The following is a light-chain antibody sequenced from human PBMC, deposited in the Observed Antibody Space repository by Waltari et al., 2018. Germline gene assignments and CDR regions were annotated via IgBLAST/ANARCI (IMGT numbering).Light chain of an antibody. J-gene: IGLJ2*01. Sequence: SALTHPASVSGSPGPSNTIPCTGTSSDIGGHNFVSWYQQPPGKTPKLMIYDVSKRPSGVSNRFSGSKSGNTASLTISGLQAEDEADYYCSSYTSSSTLVFGGGTKLTVL. V-gene: IGLV2-14*01. CDR1: SSDIGGHNF. CDR3: SSYTSSSTLV. CDR2: DVS.